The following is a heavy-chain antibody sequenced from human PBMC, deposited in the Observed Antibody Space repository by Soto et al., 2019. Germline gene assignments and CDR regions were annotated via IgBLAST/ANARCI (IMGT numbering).Heavy chain of an antibody. V-gene: IGHV3-53*01. D-gene: IGHD6-13*01. CDR2: IYSGGST. J-gene: IGHJ6*02. CDR1: GFTVSSNY. CDR3: ARAEGQQLVRRYYGMDV. Sequence: PSETVSLSCAASGFTVSSNYMSWVRQAPGKGMEWVSVIYSGGSTYYADSVKGRFTISRDNSKNTLYLQMNSLRAEDTAVYYCARAEGQQLVRRYYGMDVWGQGTTVTVSS.